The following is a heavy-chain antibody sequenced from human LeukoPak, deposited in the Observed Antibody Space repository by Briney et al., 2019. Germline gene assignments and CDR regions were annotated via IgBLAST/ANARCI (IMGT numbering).Heavy chain of an antibody. V-gene: IGHV4-34*01. D-gene: IGHD2-21*02. Sequence: SETLSLTCAVYGGSFSGYYWSWIRQPPGKGLEWIGEINHSGSTNYNPSLKSRVTISVDTSKSQFSLKLSSVTAADTAVYYCARSKVPATGNWFDPWGQGTLDTVSS. CDR3: ARSKVPATGNWFDP. CDR2: INHSGST. J-gene: IGHJ5*02. CDR1: GGSFSGYY.